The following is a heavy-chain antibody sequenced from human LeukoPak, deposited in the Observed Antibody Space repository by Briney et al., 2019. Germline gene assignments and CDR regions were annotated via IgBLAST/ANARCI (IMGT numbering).Heavy chain of an antibody. Sequence: GGSLRLSFAASGFTFSSYSMNWVRQAPGQGLEWVSYITSDSTTMFYADSVKGRFTASRHNAENSMYLQMNSLRAEDTAVYYCARVALRPIDYSNPEFDPWGQGTLVTVSS. CDR3: ARVALRPIDYSNPEFDP. D-gene: IGHD4-11*01. CDR2: ITSDSTTM. J-gene: IGHJ5*02. V-gene: IGHV3-48*01. CDR1: GFTFSSYS.